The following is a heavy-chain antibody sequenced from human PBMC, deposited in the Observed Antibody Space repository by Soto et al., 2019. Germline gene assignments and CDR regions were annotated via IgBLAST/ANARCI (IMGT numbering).Heavy chain of an antibody. CDR3: ARKVPGSTTRPDYWYFDL. Sequence: EVQLLDSGGGLVQPGGSLRLSCAASGFTFISYAMNWVRQAPGKGLQWVSAIRGGGDATFYAGSVKGRFTISRDNSRNTVTLQMNSLGADDTAVYYCARKVPGSTTRPDYWYFDLWGRGTLVTVSS. CDR2: IRGGGDAT. V-gene: IGHV3-23*01. CDR1: GFTFISYA. J-gene: IGHJ2*01. D-gene: IGHD3-10*01.